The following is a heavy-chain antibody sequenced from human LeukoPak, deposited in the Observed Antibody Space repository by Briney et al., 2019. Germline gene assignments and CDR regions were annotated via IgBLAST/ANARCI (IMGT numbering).Heavy chain of an antibody. CDR2: ISYDGSNK. J-gene: IGHJ3*02. Sequence: GGSLRLSCAASGFTFSSYGMHWVRQAPGKGLEWVAVISYDGSNKYYADSVKGRFTISRDNSKNTLYLQMNSLRAEDTAVYYCATARDGYTNGDDAFDIWGQGTMVTVSS. D-gene: IGHD5-24*01. CDR3: ATARDGYTNGDDAFDI. V-gene: IGHV3-30*03. CDR1: GFTFSSYG.